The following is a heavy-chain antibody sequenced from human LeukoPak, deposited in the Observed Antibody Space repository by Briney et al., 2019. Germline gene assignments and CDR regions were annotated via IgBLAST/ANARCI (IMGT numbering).Heavy chain of an antibody. CDR1: GVSISSSNW. D-gene: IGHD2-2*03. J-gene: IGHJ6*02. Sequence: PSGTLSLTCAVSGVSISSSNWWSWVRQPPGKGLEWIGEIYHSGSTNYNPSLKSRVTISVDKSKNQFSLKLSSVTAADTAVYYCARDGGLGHCTSTSCPGDGLDVWGQGTTVTVSS. V-gene: IGHV4-4*02. CDR3: ARDGGLGHCTSTSCPGDGLDV. CDR2: IYHSGST.